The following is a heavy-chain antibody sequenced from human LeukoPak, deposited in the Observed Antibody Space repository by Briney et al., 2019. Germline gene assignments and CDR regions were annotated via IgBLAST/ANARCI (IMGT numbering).Heavy chain of an antibody. V-gene: IGHV4-39*01. D-gene: IGHD6-13*01. J-gene: IGHJ4*02. Sequence: SETLSLTCTVSDGSISSSSYYWGWIRQLPGKGLEWIGKIFYSGSTYYNPSLKSLVIISVDTSKNQFSLKLSSVTDPDTAVYYCARRIAADQCFDYWGQGTLVTVSS. CDR2: IFYSGST. CDR3: ARRIAADQCFDY. CDR1: DGSISSSSYY.